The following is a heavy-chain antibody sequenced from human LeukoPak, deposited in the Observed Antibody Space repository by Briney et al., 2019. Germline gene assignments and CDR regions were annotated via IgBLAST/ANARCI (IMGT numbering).Heavy chain of an antibody. D-gene: IGHD6-13*01. CDR3: AGPNWYVSSP. V-gene: IGHV3-7*01. Sequence: GGALRLSCAASGFAFNTYYMSWVRQAPGKGLEWVANIREDGSVKYYVDSVKGRFTISRDNARNSLYLQMNSLRAEDTAVYYCAGPNWYVSSPWGQGTLVTVSS. J-gene: IGHJ5*02. CDR1: GFAFNTYY. CDR2: IREDGSVK.